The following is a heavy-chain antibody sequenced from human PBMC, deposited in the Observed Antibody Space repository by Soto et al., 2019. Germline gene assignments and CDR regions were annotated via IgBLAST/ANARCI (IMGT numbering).Heavy chain of an antibody. Sequence: ASVKVSCKASGYTSTSYGVSWVRQAPGQGLEWMGWISAYNGDTKYSQKFQGRVTMTTDTSTSTAYMDLRSLRSDDTAVYYCARVPSFSTLDYWGQGSLVTVSS. V-gene: IGHV1-18*04. CDR1: GYTSTSYG. CDR2: ISAYNGDT. D-gene: IGHD4-4*01. J-gene: IGHJ4*02. CDR3: ARVPSFSTLDY.